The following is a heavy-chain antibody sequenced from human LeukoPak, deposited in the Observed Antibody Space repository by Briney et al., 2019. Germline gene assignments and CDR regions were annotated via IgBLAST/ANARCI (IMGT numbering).Heavy chain of an antibody. CDR2: IYYSGST. CDR3: AREAPLGASYGFALAFDI. Sequence: PSETLSLTCTVSGGSICSYYWSWIRQPPGKGLEWLGYIYYSGSTNYNPSLESRVTISVDTYKNQFSLKLSSVTAADTAVYYCAREAPLGASYGFALAFDIWGQGTMVTVSS. D-gene: IGHD5-18*01. J-gene: IGHJ3*02. V-gene: IGHV4-59*01. CDR1: GGSICSYY.